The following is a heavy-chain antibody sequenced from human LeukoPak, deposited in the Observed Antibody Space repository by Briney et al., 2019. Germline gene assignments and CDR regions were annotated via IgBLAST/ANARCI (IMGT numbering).Heavy chain of an antibody. CDR1: GYTFTSYG. V-gene: IGHV1-46*01. D-gene: IGHD6-19*01. CDR2: INPSGGST. Sequence: ASVKVSCKASGYTFTSYGISWVRQAPGQGLEWMGIINPSGGSTSYAQKFQGRVTMTRDTSTSTVYMELSSLRSEDTAVYYCAREMIGIAVAGDYYYYGMDVWGQGTTVTVSS. J-gene: IGHJ6*02. CDR3: AREMIGIAVAGDYYYYGMDV.